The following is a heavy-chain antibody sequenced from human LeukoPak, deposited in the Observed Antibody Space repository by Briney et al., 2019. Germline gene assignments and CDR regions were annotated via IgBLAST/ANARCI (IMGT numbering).Heavy chain of an antibody. V-gene: IGHV3-15*01. CDR1: GFTFSNAW. D-gene: IGHD1-26*01. CDR3: TTGSLGRRAFDI. J-gene: IGHJ3*02. Sequence: GGSLRLSCAASGFTFSNAWMSWVRQAPGKGLEWVGRINSKTDGGTTDYAAPVKGRFTISRDDSKNTLYLQMNSLKTEDTAVYYCTTGSLGRRAFDIWGQGTMVTVSS. CDR2: INSKTDGGTT.